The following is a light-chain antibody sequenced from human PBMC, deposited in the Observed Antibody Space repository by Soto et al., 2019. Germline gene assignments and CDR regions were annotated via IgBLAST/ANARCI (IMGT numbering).Light chain of an antibody. J-gene: IGKJ5*01. Sequence: DVQMTQSPSSLSASVGDRVTITCRASQNIKNYLSWYQQKPGQAPRVVIFGASLLQSGVPYTFSACGSGTDFTLTISSLRPDDFATYYCLQSHSTPLTFGQGTRLDI. CDR1: QNIKNY. CDR3: LQSHSTPLT. V-gene: IGKV1-39*01. CDR2: GAS.